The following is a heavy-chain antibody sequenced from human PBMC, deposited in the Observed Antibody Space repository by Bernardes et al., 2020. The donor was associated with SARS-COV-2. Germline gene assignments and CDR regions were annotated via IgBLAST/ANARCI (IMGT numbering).Heavy chain of an antibody. CDR2: ISYEGSKR. J-gene: IGHJ3*02. CDR3: AKARSLFMLYYDDAFDI. CDR1: GFTFNNYA. V-gene: IGHV3-30*18. D-gene: IGHD2-8*01. Sequence: SLRLSCAASGFTFNNYAMHWVRQAPGQGLEWVADISYEGSKRNFADSVKGRFTVSRDSSKNMVYLQMNSLRSEDTAVYYCAKARSLFMLYYDDAFDIWGQGTMVIVSS.